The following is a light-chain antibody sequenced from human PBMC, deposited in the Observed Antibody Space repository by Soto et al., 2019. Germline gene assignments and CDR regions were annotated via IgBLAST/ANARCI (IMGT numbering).Light chain of an antibody. CDR2: GAS. Sequence: EIVLTQSPGTLSLSPGERATLSCRASQSVNNNYLAWYQQKPGQAPRLLIYGASRRATGIPDRFSGSGSGTDFTLTISRLEPEDCAVYSCQQYGSSPLTFGGGTKVVIK. V-gene: IGKV3-20*01. J-gene: IGKJ4*01. CDR1: QSVNNNY. CDR3: QQYGSSPLT.